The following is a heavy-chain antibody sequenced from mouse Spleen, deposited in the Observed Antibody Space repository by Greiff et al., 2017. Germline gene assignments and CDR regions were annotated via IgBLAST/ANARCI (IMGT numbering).Heavy chain of an antibody. Sequence: RPGQGLEWIGWIYPGSGNTKYNEKFKGKATLTADTSSSTAYMQPSSLTSEDSAVYYCARWGVAMDYWGRGASVTVSS. J-gene: IGHJ4*01. CDR2: IYPGSGNT. CDR3: ARWGVAMDY. V-gene: IGHV1-66*01.